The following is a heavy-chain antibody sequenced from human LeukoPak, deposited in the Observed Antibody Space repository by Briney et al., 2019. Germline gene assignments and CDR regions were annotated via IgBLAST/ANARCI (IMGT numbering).Heavy chain of an antibody. V-gene: IGHV1-69*01. Sequence: GSSVSVSCKASGGAFSSYAISWVRQAPGQGGEWMGGIIAIFGTANYAQKFQGRVTITADGATSRACMEVSRLRCEDTAVYYCARSQRRDFGRHFDYWGQGTLVTVSS. CDR2: IIAIFGTA. D-gene: IGHD1-1*01. CDR1: GGAFSSYA. J-gene: IGHJ4*02. CDR3: ARSQRRDFGRHFDY.